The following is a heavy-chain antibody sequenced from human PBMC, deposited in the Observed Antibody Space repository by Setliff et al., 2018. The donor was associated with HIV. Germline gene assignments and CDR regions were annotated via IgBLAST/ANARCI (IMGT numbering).Heavy chain of an antibody. J-gene: IGHJ4*02. CDR2: INAAGGNT. CDR1: GFPFSISP. V-gene: IGHV3-74*01. D-gene: IGHD6-13*01. CDR3: TTWQAGNDY. Sequence: PGGSLRLSCAVSGFPFSISPMNWVRLPPGKGPVWLSRINAAGGNTNYVDSVKGRFTISRDNAGSTVYLQMNSLKTEDTAVYYCTTWQAGNDYWGQGTLVTVSS.